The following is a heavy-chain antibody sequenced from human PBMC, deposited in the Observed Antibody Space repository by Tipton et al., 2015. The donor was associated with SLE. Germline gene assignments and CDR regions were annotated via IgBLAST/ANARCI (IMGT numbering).Heavy chain of an antibody. Sequence: SLRLSCAASGFTFSSYWMHWVRQAPGKGLVWVSRVNTDGSYTTYADSVRGRFTISRDNAENTVYLQMNSLRPEDTAVYYCAKEDYDFWSGYGYFQYWGQGTLVSVSS. V-gene: IGHV3-74*01. J-gene: IGHJ1*01. CDR2: VNTDGSYT. CDR1: GFTFSSYW. CDR3: AKEDYDFWSGYGYFQY. D-gene: IGHD3-3*01.